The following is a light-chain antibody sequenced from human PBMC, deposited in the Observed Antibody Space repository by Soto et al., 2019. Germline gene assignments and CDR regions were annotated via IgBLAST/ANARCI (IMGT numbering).Light chain of an antibody. Sequence: EIVLTQSPGTLSLSPGERATLSCRASQSVSSSYLAWYQQKPGQAPRLLIDGASSRATGIPGRFSGSGSGTDFTLTISRLEPEDFAVYYCQQYGSSPFTFGPGTKVDIK. CDR2: GAS. V-gene: IGKV3-20*01. J-gene: IGKJ3*01. CDR3: QQYGSSPFT. CDR1: QSVSSSY.